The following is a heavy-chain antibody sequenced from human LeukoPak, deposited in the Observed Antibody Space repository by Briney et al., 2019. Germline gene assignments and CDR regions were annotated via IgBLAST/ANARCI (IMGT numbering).Heavy chain of an antibody. CDR2: ISSSGSTI. CDR3: PRRFSPLQTKKEENWFDP. J-gene: IGHJ5*02. CDR1: GFTFSSYE. Sequence: GGSLRLSCAASGFTFSSYEMNWVRQAPGKGLEWVSYISSSGSTIYYADSVKGRFTISRDNSKNTLHLQMNSLRAEDTAVYYCPRRFSPLQTKKEENWFDPWGQGTLVTVSS. D-gene: IGHD1-1*01. V-gene: IGHV3-48*03.